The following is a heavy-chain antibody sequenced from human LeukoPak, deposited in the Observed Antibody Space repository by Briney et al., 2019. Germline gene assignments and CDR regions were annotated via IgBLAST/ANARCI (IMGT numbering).Heavy chain of an antibody. CDR1: GFTFSSYA. D-gene: IGHD1-26*01. J-gene: IGHJ3*02. V-gene: IGHV3-23*01. CDR2: ISGSGGST. Sequence: GGPLRLSCAVSGFTFSSYAMSWVRQAPGKGLEWVSAISGSGGSTYYADSVKGRFTISRDNSKNTLYLQMSSLRAEDTAVYYCAKDASQVDDAFDIWGQGTMVTVSS. CDR3: AKDASQVDDAFDI.